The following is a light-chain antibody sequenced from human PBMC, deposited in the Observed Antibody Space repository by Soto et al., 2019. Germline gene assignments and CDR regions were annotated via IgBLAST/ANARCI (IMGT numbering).Light chain of an antibody. CDR1: SSNIGAGYD. CDR2: GNS. CDR3: QSYDSSLSAL. J-gene: IGLJ3*02. V-gene: IGLV1-40*01. Sequence: QSVLTQPPSVSGAPGQRVTISCTGSSSNIGAGYDVHWYQQLPGTAPKLLIYGNSNRPSGVPDRFSGSKSGTSASLAITGLQAEYEADYYCQSYDSSLSALFGGETKVTVL.